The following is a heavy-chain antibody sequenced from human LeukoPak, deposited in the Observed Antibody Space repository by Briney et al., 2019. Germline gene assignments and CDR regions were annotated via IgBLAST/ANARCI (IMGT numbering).Heavy chain of an antibody. V-gene: IGHV4-39*01. J-gene: IGHJ4*02. D-gene: IGHD5-18*01. Sequence: PSETLSLTCGVSGGSISSTSHFWAWIRQPPGKGLEWIASVYFGGTTYYNPSLKSRVTISVDTSTSQFSLRLTSVTAADTAVYYCARQTSQHGYFDYWGQGTLVAASS. CDR2: VYFGGTT. CDR1: GGSISSTSHF. CDR3: ARQTSQHGYFDY.